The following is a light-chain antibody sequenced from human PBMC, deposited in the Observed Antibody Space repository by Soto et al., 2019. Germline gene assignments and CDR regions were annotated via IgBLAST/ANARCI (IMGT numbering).Light chain of an antibody. V-gene: IGKV3-15*01. CDR3: QQYHNRPPGLT. CDR1: QSVSGN. Sequence: EVVMTQSPATLSVSPGERVTLSCTASQSVSGNLAWYQQKPGQAPRLLIHGASTRATDTPARFSGSGSGTEFTLTITSLQSEDFAVYYCQQYHNRPPGLTFGGGTRVEIK. CDR2: GAS. J-gene: IGKJ4*01.